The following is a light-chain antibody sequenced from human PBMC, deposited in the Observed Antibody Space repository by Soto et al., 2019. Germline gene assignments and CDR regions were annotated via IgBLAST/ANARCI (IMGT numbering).Light chain of an antibody. CDR1: QNVDKF. J-gene: IGKJ5*01. V-gene: IGKV3-11*01. Sequence: IEVTQSPATLSLSPGETATLSCRASQNVDKFLAWYQQRPGQPPRLLIFDSSNRATGVPVRFSGSGSGSVFTLTIGSLDPEDSAVYYCQQRKNWPPITFGQGTRLDI. CDR2: DSS. CDR3: QQRKNWPPIT.